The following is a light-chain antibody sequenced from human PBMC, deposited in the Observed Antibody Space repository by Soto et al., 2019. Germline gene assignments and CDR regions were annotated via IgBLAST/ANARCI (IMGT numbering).Light chain of an antibody. CDR3: QQYGSSSWT. CDR1: QDISSW. V-gene: IGKV1-12*01. Sequence: DIQMTQSPSSVSASVGDRFTVTCRASQDISSWLAWYQQKPGKAPKLLIYAASSLQSGVPSRFSGSGSGTDFTLTISSLQPEDFAVYYCQQYGSSSWTFGQGTKVDIK. J-gene: IGKJ1*01. CDR2: AAS.